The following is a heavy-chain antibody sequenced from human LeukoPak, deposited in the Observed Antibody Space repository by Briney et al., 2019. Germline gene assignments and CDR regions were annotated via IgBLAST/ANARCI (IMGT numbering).Heavy chain of an antibody. V-gene: IGHV4-34*01. D-gene: IGHD3-3*01. CDR2: INHSGST. Sequence: PSETLSLTCAAYGGSFSGYYWSWIRQPPGKGLEWIGEINHSGSTNYNPSFKSRVTISVDTSKNQFSLKLSSVTAADTAVYYCARSGYSYYFDYWGQGTLVTVSS. CDR1: GGSFSGYY. J-gene: IGHJ4*02. CDR3: ARSGYSYYFDY.